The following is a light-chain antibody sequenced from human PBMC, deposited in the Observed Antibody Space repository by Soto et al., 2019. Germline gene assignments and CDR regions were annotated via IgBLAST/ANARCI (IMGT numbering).Light chain of an antibody. Sequence: NVLTQSPGTLSLSPGERAILTCRASQSVAKNYLAWFQQKLGQAPRLLIYDASNRATGIPDRFSGSGSGTDCTLTISRLEPEDFAVYYCQQYALSPLTFGGGTKVEIK. CDR2: DAS. CDR1: QSVAKNY. J-gene: IGKJ4*01. CDR3: QQYALSPLT. V-gene: IGKV3-20*01.